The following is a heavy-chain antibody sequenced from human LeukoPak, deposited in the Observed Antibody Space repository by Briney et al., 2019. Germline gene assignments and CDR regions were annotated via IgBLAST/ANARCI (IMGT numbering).Heavy chain of an antibody. D-gene: IGHD3-22*01. CDR2: IYSSGST. V-gene: IGHV4-61*02. Sequence: SETLSLTCSVSGGSISSGSYYWNWLRQPAGKGLEWIGRIYSSGSTNYNPSLKSRVTISGDTSKNQFSLKLNSVTAADTAVYYCARSYYYDTRGSKDAFDIWGQGTMVTVSS. CDR1: GGSISSGSYY. J-gene: IGHJ3*02. CDR3: ARSYYYDTRGSKDAFDI.